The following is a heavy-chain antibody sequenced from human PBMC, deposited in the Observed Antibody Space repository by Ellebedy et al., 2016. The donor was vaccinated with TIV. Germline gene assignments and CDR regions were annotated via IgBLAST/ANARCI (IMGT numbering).Heavy chain of an antibody. Sequence: GGSLRLSXAASGFTFSSYGMHWVRQAPGKGLEWVAVISYDGSNKYYADSVKGRFTISRDNSKNTLYLQMNSLRAEDTAVYYCARDVENYYYGMDGWGQGTTVTVSS. CDR3: ARDVENYYYGMDG. J-gene: IGHJ6*02. CDR1: GFTFSSYG. CDR2: ISYDGSNK. V-gene: IGHV3-30*03.